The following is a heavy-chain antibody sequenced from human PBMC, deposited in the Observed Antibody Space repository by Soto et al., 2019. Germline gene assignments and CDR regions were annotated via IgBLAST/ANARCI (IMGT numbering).Heavy chain of an antibody. V-gene: IGHV3-30*18. J-gene: IGHJ1*01. CDR2: ISYDGSNK. CDR3: AKGDPGGSSGSRPWH. Sequence: QVQLVESGGGVVQPGRSLRLSCAASGFTFSSYGMHWVRQAPGKGLEWVAVISYDGSNKYYADSVKGRFTISRDNSKNTLYLQMNSLRAEDTAVYYCAKGDPGGSSGSRPWHWGQGTLVTVSS. CDR1: GFTFSSYG. D-gene: IGHD6-19*01.